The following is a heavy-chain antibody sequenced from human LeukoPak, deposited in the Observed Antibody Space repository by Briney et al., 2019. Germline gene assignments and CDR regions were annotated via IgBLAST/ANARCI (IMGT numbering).Heavy chain of an antibody. J-gene: IGHJ4*02. CDR3: AKRVQGNTGPFHC. V-gene: IGHV3-23*01. D-gene: IGHD4-23*01. Sequence: GGSLRLSCAASGFTFSGYAMSWVRQAPGKGLEWVSGISGRGDNTYYADSVKGRFTISRDNSKNALRLQMNSLRDEDTAVYYCAKRVQGNTGPFHCWGQGTLASVSS. CDR1: GFTFSGYA. CDR2: ISGRGDNT.